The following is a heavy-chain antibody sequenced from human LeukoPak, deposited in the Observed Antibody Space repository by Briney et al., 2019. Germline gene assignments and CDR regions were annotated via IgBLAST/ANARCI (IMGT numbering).Heavy chain of an antibody. CDR3: ARSYYYDSSGSYHDAFDI. CDR2: IYHSGST. Sequence: SETLSLTCAVSGDSISSTNWWSWVRQPPGKGLEWIGEIYHSGSTTYNPSLKSRVTISVDKSKNQFSLKLSSVTAADTAVYYCARSYYYDSSGSYHDAFDIWGQGTMVTVSS. J-gene: IGHJ3*02. CDR1: GDSISSTNW. D-gene: IGHD3-22*01. V-gene: IGHV4-4*02.